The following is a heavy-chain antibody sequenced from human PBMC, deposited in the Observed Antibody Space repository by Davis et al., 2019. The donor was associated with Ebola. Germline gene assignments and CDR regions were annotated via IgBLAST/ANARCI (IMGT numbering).Heavy chain of an antibody. CDR1: GFTVSDNY. J-gene: IGHJ4*02. D-gene: IGHD1-26*01. Sequence: GESLKISCAASGFTVSDNYMGWVREAPGKGLEWVSLIHKDGRTYYGDSVKGRFTISRDNSKNTLYLQIDSLRADDTALYYCAGGPWEYDYWGQGTLVTVSS. CDR2: IHKDGRT. CDR3: AGGPWEYDY. V-gene: IGHV3-53*01.